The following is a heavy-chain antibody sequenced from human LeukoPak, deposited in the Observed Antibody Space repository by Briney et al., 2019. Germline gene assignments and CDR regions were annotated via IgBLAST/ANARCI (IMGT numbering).Heavy chain of an antibody. CDR1: GFTFSSYS. V-gene: IGHV3-21*01. Sequence: TGGSLRLSCAASGFTFSSYSMNWVRQAPGKGLEWVSSISSSSSYIYYADSVKGRFTISRDDAKNSLYLQMNSLRAEDTAVYYCARRVYNSGWYIDYWGQGTLATVSS. J-gene: IGHJ4*02. CDR2: ISSSSSYI. CDR3: ARRVYNSGWYIDY. D-gene: IGHD6-19*01.